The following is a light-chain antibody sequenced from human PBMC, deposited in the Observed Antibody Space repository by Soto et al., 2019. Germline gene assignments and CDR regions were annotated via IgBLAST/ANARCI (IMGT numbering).Light chain of an antibody. V-gene: IGLV2-14*01. CDR2: DVN. CDR1: SSDVGGYNF. J-gene: IGLJ1*01. CDR3: SSYTSASTYV. Sequence: QSALTQPASVSGSPGQSISISCTGTSSDVGGYNFVSWYQQHPDKAPKLVIFDVNNRPSGVSDRFSGSKSGNTASLTISGLQLEDEADYYCSSYTSASTYVFGTGTNVTVL.